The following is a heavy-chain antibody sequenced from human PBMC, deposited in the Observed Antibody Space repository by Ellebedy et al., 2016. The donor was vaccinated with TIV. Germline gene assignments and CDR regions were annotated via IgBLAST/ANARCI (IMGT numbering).Heavy chain of an antibody. CDR2: ISWNSGTI. D-gene: IGHD1-1*01. V-gene: IGHV3-9*01. CDR3: ASGTIAKLTDDAFDI. Sequence: SLKISXAASGFSFDDYAMHWVRQAPGKGLEWVSGISWNSGTIGYADSVKGRFTISRDNAKNSLYLQMNSLRAEDTAVYYCASGTIAKLTDDAFDIWGQGTMVTVSS. J-gene: IGHJ3*02. CDR1: GFSFDDYA.